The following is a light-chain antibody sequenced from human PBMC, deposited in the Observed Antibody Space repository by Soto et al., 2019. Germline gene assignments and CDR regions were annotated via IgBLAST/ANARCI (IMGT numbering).Light chain of an antibody. V-gene: IGLV2-14*01. Sequence: QSALTQPASVSGSPGQSITISCTGSSSDVGGYNHVSWYQKHPGKAPKLMIYEVSNRPSGVSNRFSGSKSGNTASLTISWLQAEDEADYYCSSYTTSTTRIIFGGGTQLTVL. J-gene: IGLJ2*01. CDR3: SSYTTSTTRII. CDR2: EVS. CDR1: SSDVGGYNH.